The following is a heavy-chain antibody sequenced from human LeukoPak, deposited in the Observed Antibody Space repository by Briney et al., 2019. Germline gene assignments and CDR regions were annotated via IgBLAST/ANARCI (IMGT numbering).Heavy chain of an antibody. CDR2: MIPIFGTA. Sequence: SVKVSCKASGGTFSSYAISWVRQAPGQGLEWMGGMIPIFGTANYAQKFQGRVTITTDESTSTAYMELRSLRSDDTAVYYCARDPWGVYYDSSGSPPYFDYWGQGTLVTVSS. CDR3: ARDPWGVYYDSSGSPPYFDY. J-gene: IGHJ4*02. V-gene: IGHV1-69*05. D-gene: IGHD3-22*01. CDR1: GGTFSSYA.